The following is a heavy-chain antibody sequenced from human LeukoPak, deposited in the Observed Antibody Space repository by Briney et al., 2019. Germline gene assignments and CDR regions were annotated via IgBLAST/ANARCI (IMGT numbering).Heavy chain of an antibody. Sequence: GSLRLSCAASGFTFSSYGMHWVRQAPGKGLEWVAVIWYDGSNKYYADSVKGRFTISRDNSKNTLYLQMNSLRAEDTAVYYCAILGYDSSGYYFDYWGQGTLVTVSS. V-gene: IGHV3-33*01. CDR2: IWYDGSNK. J-gene: IGHJ4*02. CDR1: GFTFSSYG. D-gene: IGHD3-22*01. CDR3: AILGYDSSGYYFDY.